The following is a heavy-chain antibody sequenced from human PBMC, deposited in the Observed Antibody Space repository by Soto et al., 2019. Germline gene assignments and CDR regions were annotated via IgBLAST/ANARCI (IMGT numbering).Heavy chain of an antibody. CDR2: INHSGST. D-gene: IGHD3-10*01. V-gene: IGHV4-61*01. J-gene: IGHJ6*02. CDR3: ATSYYYGSGSYSTLYYYYGMDV. CDR1: GGSISSGSYY. Sequence: SETLSLTCTVSGGSISSGSYYWSWIRQPPGKGLEWIGEINHSGSTNYNPSLKSRVTISVDTSKNQFSLKLSSVTAADTAVYYCATSYYYGSGSYSTLYYYYGMDVWGQGTTVTVSS.